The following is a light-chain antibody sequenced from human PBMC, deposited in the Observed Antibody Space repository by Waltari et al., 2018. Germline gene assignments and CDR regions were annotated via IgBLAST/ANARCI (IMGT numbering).Light chain of an antibody. CDR3: DQYGNSART. CDR1: QRVANSY. V-gene: IGKV3-20*01. Sequence: VLTQSPGTLSLSPGERATLSCRASQRVANSYLAWYQQRPGQAPRLLIYAASSRATGIPDRFGGSVSGSDFTLTIGRLEPEDSPVYYCDQYGNSARTFGQGTKVEIK. CDR2: AAS. J-gene: IGKJ1*01.